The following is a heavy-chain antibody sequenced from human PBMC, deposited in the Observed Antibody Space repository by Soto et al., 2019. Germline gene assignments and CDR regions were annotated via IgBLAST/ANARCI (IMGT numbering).Heavy chain of an antibody. CDR2: FYWDDDK. V-gene: IGHV2-5*02. J-gene: IGHJ5*02. CDR1: GFSLSTSGVG. Sequence: SGPTLVKPTQTLTLTCTFSGFSLSTSGVGVGWIRQPPGKALEWLALFYWDDDKRYSPSLKSRLTITKDTSKNQVVLTMTNMDPVDTATYYCAHIPVLYCSSTSCSSWFDPWGQGTLVTVSS. CDR3: AHIPVLYCSSTSCSSWFDP. D-gene: IGHD2-2*01.